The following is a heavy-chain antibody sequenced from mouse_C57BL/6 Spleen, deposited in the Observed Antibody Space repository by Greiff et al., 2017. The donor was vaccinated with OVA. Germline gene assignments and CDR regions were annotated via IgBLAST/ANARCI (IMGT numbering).Heavy chain of an antibody. D-gene: IGHD1-1*01. J-gene: IGHJ1*03. V-gene: IGHV5-9-1*02. CDR2: ISSGGDYI. Sequence: EVQGVESGEGLVKPGGSLKLSCAASGFTFSSYAMSWVRQTPEKRLEWVAYISSGGDYIYYADTVKGRFTISRDNARNTLYLQMSSLKSEETAMYYCTRDRGGYYGSSYEYFDVWGTGTTVTVSS. CDR3: TRDRGGYYGSSYEYFDV. CDR1: GFTFSSYA.